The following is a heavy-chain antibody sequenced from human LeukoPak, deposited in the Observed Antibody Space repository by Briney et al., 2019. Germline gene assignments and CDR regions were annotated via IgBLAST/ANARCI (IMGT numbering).Heavy chain of an antibody. D-gene: IGHD2-2*01. Sequence: ASVKVSCKASGYTFTSYAMNWVRQAPGQGLEWMGWINTNTGNPTYAQGFTGRFVFSLDTSVSTAYLQISSLKAEDTAVYYCARDWVGYCSSTSCHNWFDPWGQGTLVTVSS. V-gene: IGHV7-4-1*02. CDR1: GYTFTSYA. J-gene: IGHJ5*02. CDR2: INTNTGNP. CDR3: ARDWVGYCSSTSCHNWFDP.